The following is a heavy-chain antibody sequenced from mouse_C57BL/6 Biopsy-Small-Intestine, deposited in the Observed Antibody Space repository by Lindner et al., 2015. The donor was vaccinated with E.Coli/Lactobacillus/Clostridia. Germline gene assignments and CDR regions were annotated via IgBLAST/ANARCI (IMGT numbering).Heavy chain of an antibody. CDR1: GYAFSSSW. Sequence: VQLQESGPELVKPGASVKISCKASGYAFSSSWMNWVKQRPGKGLEWIGRIYPGDGDTNYDGKFKGKATLTADKSSSTAYMQLSSLTSEDSAVYFCANYYGSSYRYFDVWGTGTTVTVSS. D-gene: IGHD1-1*01. V-gene: IGHV1-82*01. CDR3: ANYYGSSYRYFDV. CDR2: IYPGDGDT. J-gene: IGHJ1*03.